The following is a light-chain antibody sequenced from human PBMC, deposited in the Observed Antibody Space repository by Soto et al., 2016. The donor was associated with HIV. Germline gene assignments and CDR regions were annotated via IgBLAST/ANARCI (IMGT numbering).Light chain of an antibody. CDR3: QHYNSYSIT. V-gene: IGKV1-5*03. CDR1: QSISNW. CDR2: KAS. J-gene: IGKJ5*01. Sequence: DIQMTQSPSTLSASVGDRVTITCRASQSISNWLAWYQQKPGKAPKLLIYKASNLESGVPSRFSGSGSGTEFTLTINSLQPDDFVSYYCQHYNSYSITFGQGTRLEIK.